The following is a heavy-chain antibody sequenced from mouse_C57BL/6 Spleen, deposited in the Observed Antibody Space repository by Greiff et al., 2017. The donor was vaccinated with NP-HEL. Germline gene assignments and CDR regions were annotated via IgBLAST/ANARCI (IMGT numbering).Heavy chain of an antibody. CDR2: ISSGGDYI. Sequence: EVKLMESGEGLVKPGGSLKLSCAASGFTFSSYAMSWVRQTPEKRLEWVAYISSGGDYIYYADTVKGRFTISRDNARNTLYLQMSSLKSEDTAMYYCTRVGYSNYGFAYWGQGTLVTVSA. D-gene: IGHD2-5*01. CDR1: GFTFSSYA. J-gene: IGHJ3*01. CDR3: TRVGYSNYGFAY. V-gene: IGHV5-9-1*02.